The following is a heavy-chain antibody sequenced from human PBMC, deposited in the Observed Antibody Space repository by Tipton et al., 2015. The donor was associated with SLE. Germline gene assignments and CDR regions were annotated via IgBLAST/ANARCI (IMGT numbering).Heavy chain of an antibody. V-gene: IGHV1-18*01. CDR1: GYSFSSHA. J-gene: IGHJ3*02. Sequence: QLVQSGGEVKEPGASVKVSCKASGYSFSSHAINWVRQAPGQGLEWMGWISTNNGNTHHGQNFQDRVTMTTDTSATTAFLELRSLRSDDTAVYYCARDRQYSGYDSPNAFDIWGQGTMVTVSS. CDR2: ISTNNGNT. CDR3: ARDRQYSGYDSPNAFDI. D-gene: IGHD5-12*01.